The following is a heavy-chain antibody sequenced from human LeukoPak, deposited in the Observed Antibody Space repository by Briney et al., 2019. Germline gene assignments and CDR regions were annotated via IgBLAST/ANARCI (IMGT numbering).Heavy chain of an antibody. CDR2: ISAYNGNT. CDR1: GYTFTSYG. Sequence: GASVKVSCKASGYTFTSYGISWVRQAPGQGLEWMGWISAYNGNTNYAQKLQGRVTMTTDTSTSTAYTELRSLRSDDTAVYYCARRYCSSTSCYEGADYWGQGTLVTVSS. D-gene: IGHD2-2*01. J-gene: IGHJ4*02. CDR3: ARRYCSSTSCYEGADY. V-gene: IGHV1-18*01.